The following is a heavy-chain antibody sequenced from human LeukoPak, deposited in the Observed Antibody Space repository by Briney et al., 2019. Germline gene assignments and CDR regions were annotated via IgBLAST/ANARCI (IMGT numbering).Heavy chain of an antibody. CDR1: GFTFSSYA. D-gene: IGHD4-17*01. CDR3: VLDQKTTTRSWVTEFDY. J-gene: IGHJ4*02. V-gene: IGHV3-23*01. Sequence: PGGSLRLSCAASGFTFSSYAMSWVRQAPGKGLEWVSAISGSGGSTYYADSVKGRFTISRDNSRNTLYLQMNSLRAEDTAVYYCVLDQKTTTRSWVTEFDYWGQGTLVTVSS. CDR2: ISGSGGST.